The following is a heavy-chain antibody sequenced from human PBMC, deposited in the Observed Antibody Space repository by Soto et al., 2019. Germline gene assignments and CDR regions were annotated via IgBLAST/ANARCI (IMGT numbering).Heavy chain of an antibody. J-gene: IGHJ3*02. D-gene: IGHD7-27*01. CDR2: IYYSGST. Sequence: SETLSLSYTVSGVSISSYYWSWIRQPPGKGLEWIGYIYYSGSTNYNPSLKSRVTISVDTSKNQFSLKLSSVTAADTAVYYCARHVNPWAQGAFDIWGQGTIVTVS. V-gene: IGHV4-59*08. CDR3: ARHVNPWAQGAFDI. CDR1: GVSISSYY.